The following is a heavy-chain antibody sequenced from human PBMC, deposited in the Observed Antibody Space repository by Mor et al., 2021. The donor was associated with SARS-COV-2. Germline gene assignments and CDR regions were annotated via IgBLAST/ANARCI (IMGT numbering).Heavy chain of an antibody. CDR3: AKVGTSGRHEALDY. V-gene: IGHV3-30*18. CDR2: MSYDGTNI. J-gene: IGHJ4*02. Sequence: LMSYDGTNIYYADSVRGRFTVSRDNSKNTLWLQMNSLRTEDTGLYYCAKVGTSGRHEALDYWGQGTLVTVSS. D-gene: IGHD2-2*01.